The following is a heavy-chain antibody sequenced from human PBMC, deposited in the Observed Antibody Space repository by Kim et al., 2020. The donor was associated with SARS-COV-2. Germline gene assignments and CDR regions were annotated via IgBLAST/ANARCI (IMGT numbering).Heavy chain of an antibody. CDR3: TTGNNKGY. CDR1: GFTFTNAW. J-gene: IGHJ4*02. Sequence: GGSLRLSCAASGFTFTNAWMSWVRQAPGKGLEWVGRIKSKTDGGTTYIAAPVKGRFTISRDDSKNTLYLQMNTLKAEDTAVYYCTTGNNKGYWGQGTLVTVSS. CDR2: IKSKTDGGTT. V-gene: IGHV3-15*01.